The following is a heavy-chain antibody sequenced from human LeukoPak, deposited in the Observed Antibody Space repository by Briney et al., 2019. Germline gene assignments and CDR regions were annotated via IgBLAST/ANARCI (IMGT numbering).Heavy chain of an antibody. CDR3: ARALSSYYDNPLGY. Sequence: GGSLRLSCAASGFTFSSYGMHWVRQAPGKGLEWVAFIRYDGSNKYYADSVKGRFTISRDNSKNTLYLQMNNLRAEDTAVYYCARALSSYYDNPLGYWGQGTLVTVSS. D-gene: IGHD3-22*01. V-gene: IGHV3-30*02. CDR2: IRYDGSNK. J-gene: IGHJ4*02. CDR1: GFTFSSYG.